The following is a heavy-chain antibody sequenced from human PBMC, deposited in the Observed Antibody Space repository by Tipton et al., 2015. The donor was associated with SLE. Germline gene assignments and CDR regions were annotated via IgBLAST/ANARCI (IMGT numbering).Heavy chain of an antibody. J-gene: IGHJ3*02. CDR1: GDSIRGGY. CDR3: ARNPITLVRGVIPGAFDI. CDR2: IYDSDTS. V-gene: IGHV4-59*01. Sequence: TLSLTCSVSGDSIRGGYWCWVRQPPGTGLEWIGYIYDSDTSPYSPSLERRVTISADTSKNQVSLRLTSVTPADTAVYYCARNPITLVRGVIPGAFDIWGQGTMVTVSS. D-gene: IGHD3-10*01.